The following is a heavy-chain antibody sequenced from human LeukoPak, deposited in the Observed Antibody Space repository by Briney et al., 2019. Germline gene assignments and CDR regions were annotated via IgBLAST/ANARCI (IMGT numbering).Heavy chain of an antibody. J-gene: IGHJ4*02. D-gene: IGHD4-23*01. CDR3: ARDYGGNSDFDY. V-gene: IGHV3-23*01. Sequence: PGGSLRLSCAASGFTFSSYAMSWVRQAPGKGLEWVSAISGSRGSTYYADSVKGRFTISRDISKNTLYLQMNSLRAEDTAVYYCARDYGGNSDFDYWGQGTLVTVSS. CDR2: ISGSRGST. CDR1: GFTFSSYA.